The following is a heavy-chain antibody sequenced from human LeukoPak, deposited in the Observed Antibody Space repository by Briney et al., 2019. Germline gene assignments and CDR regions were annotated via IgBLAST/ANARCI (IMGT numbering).Heavy chain of an antibody. CDR1: GDSISNYY. Sequence: SETLSLTCTVSGDSISNYYWSWIRQTPGKGLEWIGYIHTSGSTNYNPSLKSRVTISVDTSKNQFSLKLSSVTAADTAVYFCARGYYDTSAYSNPFDFWGQGTLVTVSS. CDR3: ARGYYDTSAYSNPFDF. CDR2: IHTSGST. D-gene: IGHD3-22*01. V-gene: IGHV4-4*09. J-gene: IGHJ4*02.